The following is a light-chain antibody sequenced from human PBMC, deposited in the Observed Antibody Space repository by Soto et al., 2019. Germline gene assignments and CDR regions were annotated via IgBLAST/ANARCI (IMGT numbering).Light chain of an antibody. CDR2: EVS. Sequence: QSALTQPASVSGSPGQSITISCTGTSSDVGSDNYVSWYQQYPGKAPKLMIYEVSNRPSGVSNRFSGSKSGNTASLTISGLQADDEADYYCTSYTSSSPLVFGGWTKVTVL. CDR1: SSDVGSDNY. CDR3: TSYTSSSPLV. V-gene: IGLV2-14*01. J-gene: IGLJ3*02.